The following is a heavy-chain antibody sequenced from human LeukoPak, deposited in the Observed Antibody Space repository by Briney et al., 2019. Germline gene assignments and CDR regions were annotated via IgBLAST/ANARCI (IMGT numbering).Heavy chain of an antibody. Sequence: PGGSLRLSCAASGFTFSDYYMSWIRQAPGKGLEWVSYISSSGSTIYYADSVKGRFTISRDNAKNSLYLQMNSLRAEDTAVYYCARVVMVVAAQYYYFDYWGQGTLVTVSS. D-gene: IGHD2-15*01. J-gene: IGHJ4*02. V-gene: IGHV3-11*04. CDR3: ARVVMVVAAQYYYFDY. CDR2: ISSSGSTI. CDR1: GFTFSDYY.